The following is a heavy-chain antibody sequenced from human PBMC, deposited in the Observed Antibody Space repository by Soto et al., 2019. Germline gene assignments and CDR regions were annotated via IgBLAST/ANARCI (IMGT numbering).Heavy chain of an antibody. CDR3: ARSEQYQVFAFDI. Sequence: GGSLRLSCAASGFTFSSYGMHWVRQSPGKGLEWVALITYAGSNKNYADSVKGRFTISRDNSKNTLHLQMNSLRPEDTAVYYCARSEQYQVFAFDIWGQGTMVTVSS. J-gene: IGHJ3*02. D-gene: IGHD6-19*01. CDR2: ITYAGSNK. CDR1: GFTFSSYG. V-gene: IGHV3-30*03.